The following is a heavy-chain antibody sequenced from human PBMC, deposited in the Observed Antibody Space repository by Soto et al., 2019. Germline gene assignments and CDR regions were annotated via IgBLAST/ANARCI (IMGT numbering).Heavy chain of an antibody. Sequence: EVQLLESGGGLVQPGGSLRLSCAASGFTFSSYAMSWVRQAPGKGLEWVSAISGSGGSTYYADSVKGRFTISRDNSKNTMYLKMNTFRAEDTVVYCCAKTWGFGKLNYYYYYMEVWGKETTVTVSS. V-gene: IGHV3-23*01. CDR2: ISGSGGST. CDR1: GFTFSSYA. J-gene: IGHJ6*03. D-gene: IGHD3-10*01. CDR3: AKTWGFGKLNYYYYYMEV.